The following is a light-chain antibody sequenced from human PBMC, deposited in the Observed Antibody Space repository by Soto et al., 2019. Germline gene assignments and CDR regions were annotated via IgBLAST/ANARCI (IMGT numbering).Light chain of an antibody. J-gene: IGLJ1*01. CDR1: SANSGAGYD. CDR3: QSYDSSLSGSEV. Sequence: QAVVTGAPSAAGAPGQGGTLSGTGDSANSGAGYDVHWYQQLPGTAPKLLLYRNINRPSGVPDRFSGSKSGTSASLAITGLQAGDEADYYCQSYDSSLSGSEVFGTGTKVTVL. CDR2: RNI. V-gene: IGLV1-40*01.